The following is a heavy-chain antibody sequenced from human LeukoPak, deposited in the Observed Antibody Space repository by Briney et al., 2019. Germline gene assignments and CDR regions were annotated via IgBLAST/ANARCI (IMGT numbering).Heavy chain of an antibody. CDR3: ASRKLGNDY. CDR1: GGSISDYY. J-gene: IGHJ4*02. V-gene: IGHV4-59*01. Sequence: ASETLPPTCTVSGGSISDYYWTWIRQPPGKGLEWIGHIYYSGNTIYNPSLKSRVTISADTSQNQFSLKLSSVTAADTAVYYCASRKLGNDYWGQGTLVTVSS. D-gene: IGHD7-27*01. CDR2: IYYSGNT.